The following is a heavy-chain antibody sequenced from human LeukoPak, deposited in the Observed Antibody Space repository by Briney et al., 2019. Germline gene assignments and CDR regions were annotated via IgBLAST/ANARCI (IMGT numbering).Heavy chain of an antibody. CDR2: INPNSGDT. CDR1: GYTFTDYY. Sequence: ASVKVSCKASGYTFTDYYMHWVLQAPGQGLQWMGWINPNSGDTHFTQNFQGRVTMTTDTSITTAYMEPSRLRSDDTAVYYCARGGNSGSGTYTSFDYWGQGALVTVSS. J-gene: IGHJ4*02. V-gene: IGHV1-2*02. CDR3: ARGGNSGSGTYTSFDY. D-gene: IGHD6-13*01.